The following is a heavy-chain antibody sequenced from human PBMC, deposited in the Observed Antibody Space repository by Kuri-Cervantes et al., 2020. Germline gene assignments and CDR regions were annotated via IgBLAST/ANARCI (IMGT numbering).Heavy chain of an antibody. D-gene: IGHD3-10*01. CDR3: ARSSYYYGSGSYLYY. CDR2: ISSSGSTI. V-gene: IGHV3-48*04. CDR1: GFTFSSYA. J-gene: IGHJ4*02. Sequence: GESLKISCAASGFTFSSYAMHWVRQAPGKGLEWVSYISSSGSTIYYADSVKGRFTISRDNAKNSLYLQMNSLRAEDTAVYYCARSSYYYGSGSYLYYWGQGTLVTVSS.